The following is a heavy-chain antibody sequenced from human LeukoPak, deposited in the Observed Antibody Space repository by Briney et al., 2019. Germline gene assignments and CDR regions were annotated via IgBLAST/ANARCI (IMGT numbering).Heavy chain of an antibody. J-gene: IGHJ4*02. Sequence: GRSLRLSCAASGFTFSSYGMHWVRQAPGKGLEWVAVISYDGSNKYYADSVKGRFTISRDNSKNTLYLQMNSLRAEDTAVYYCAKDRFEYDSSGYYGDWGQGTLVTVSS. CDR3: AKDRFEYDSSGYYGD. CDR1: GFTFSSYG. D-gene: IGHD3-22*01. CDR2: ISYDGSNK. V-gene: IGHV3-30*18.